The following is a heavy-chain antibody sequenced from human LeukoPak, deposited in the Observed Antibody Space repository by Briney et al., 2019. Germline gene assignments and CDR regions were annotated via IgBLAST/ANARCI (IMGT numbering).Heavy chain of an antibody. CDR2: ISYDGSNK. V-gene: IGHV3-30-3*01. Sequence: GRSLRLSCAASGFTFSSYAVHWVRQAPGKGLEWVAVISYDGSNKYYADSVKGRFTISRDNSKNTLYLQMNSLRAEDTAVYYCAREGVVVITYYYFDYWGQGTLVTVSS. CDR3: AREGVVVITYYYFDY. CDR1: GFTFSSYA. D-gene: IGHD3-22*01. J-gene: IGHJ4*02.